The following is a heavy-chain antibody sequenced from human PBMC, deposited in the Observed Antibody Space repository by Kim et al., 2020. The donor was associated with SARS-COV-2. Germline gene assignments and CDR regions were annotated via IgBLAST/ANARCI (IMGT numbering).Heavy chain of an antibody. CDR3: ARIHKVVHRFDAFDI. J-gene: IGHJ3*02. CDR2: IDWDDDK. V-gene: IGHV2-70*11. D-gene: IGHD2-15*01. CDR1: GFSLSTSGMC. Sequence: SGPTLVKPTQTLTLTCTFSGFSLSTSGMCVSWIRQPPGKALEWLARIDWDDDKYYSTSLKTRLTISKDTSKNQVVLTMTNMDPVDTATYYCARIHKVVHRFDAFDIWGQGTMVTVSS.